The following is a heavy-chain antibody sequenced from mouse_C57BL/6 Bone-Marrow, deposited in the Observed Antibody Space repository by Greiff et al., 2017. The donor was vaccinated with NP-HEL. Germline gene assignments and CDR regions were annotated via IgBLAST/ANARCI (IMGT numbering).Heavy chain of an antibody. CDR1: GYTFTDHT. D-gene: IGHD1-1*01. Sequence: QVQLQQSDAELVKPGASVKISCKVSGYTFTDHTIHWMKQRPEQGLEWIGYIYPRDGSTKYNEKFKGKATLTADKSSSTAYMQLNILTSEDSSVYFCARLVFTTVVERYFDVWGTGTTVTVSS. V-gene: IGHV1-78*01. CDR2: IYPRDGST. J-gene: IGHJ1*03. CDR3: ARLVFTTVVERYFDV.